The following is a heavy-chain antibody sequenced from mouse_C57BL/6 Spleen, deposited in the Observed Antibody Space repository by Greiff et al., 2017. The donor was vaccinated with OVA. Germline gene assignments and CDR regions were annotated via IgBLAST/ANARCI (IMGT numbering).Heavy chain of an antibody. J-gene: IGHJ4*01. D-gene: IGHD2-4*01. V-gene: IGHV1-5*01. CDR2: IYPGNSDT. CDR1: GYTFTSYW. Sequence: EVKLQESGTVLARPGASVKMSCKTSGYTFTSYWMHWVKQRPGQGLEWIGAIYPGNSDTSYNQKFKGKAKLTAVTSASTAYMELSSLTNEDSAVYYCTRGEDDYDEDYAMDYWGQGTSVTVSS. CDR3: TRGEDDYDEDYAMDY.